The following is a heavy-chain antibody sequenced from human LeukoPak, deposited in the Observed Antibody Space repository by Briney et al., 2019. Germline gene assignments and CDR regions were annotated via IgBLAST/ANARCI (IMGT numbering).Heavy chain of an antibody. V-gene: IGHV3-53*01. CDR3: ARSGIVRGTFDY. Sequence: GGSLRLSCAASGFTFSSYEMNWVRQAPGKGLEWVSVIYSGGTTYYADSVKGRFTISRDISKNTLFLQMNSLRAEDTAVYYCARSGIVRGTFDYWGQGTLVTVSS. J-gene: IGHJ4*02. CDR2: IYSGGTT. D-gene: IGHD3-10*01. CDR1: GFTFSSYE.